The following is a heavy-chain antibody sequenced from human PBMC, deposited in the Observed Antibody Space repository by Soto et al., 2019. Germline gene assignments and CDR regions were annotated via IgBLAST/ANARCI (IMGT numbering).Heavy chain of an antibody. Sequence: SETLSLTCSVSGGSVSSGTYYWSWIRQPPGKGLEWIGQVSYRGITNYNPSLRSRVTISVDTSKNQLTLKLRSLTAADTAVYYCARDSLRLYLGRNCSSTSGYIRRGYYYYGMDVWGQGTTVTVSS. CDR2: VSYRGIT. J-gene: IGHJ6*02. V-gene: IGHV4-61*01. CDR3: ARDSLRLYLGRNCSSTSGYIRRGYYYYGMDV. D-gene: IGHD2-2*02. CDR1: GGSVSSGTYY.